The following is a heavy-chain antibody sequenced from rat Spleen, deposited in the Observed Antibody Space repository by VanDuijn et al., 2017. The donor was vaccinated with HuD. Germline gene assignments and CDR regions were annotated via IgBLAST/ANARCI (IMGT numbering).Heavy chain of an antibody. Sequence: QVQLKESGPGLVQPSQTLSLTCTVSGFSLPNFHVTWVRQPPGKGLEWVGIIWAGGSTAYNSLLKSRLSISRDTSKNQVFLKMNSLQSEDTTTYYCARDLDGYFDYWGQGVMVTVSS. CDR2: IWAGGST. CDR3: ARDLDGYFDY. D-gene: IGHD1-12*03. CDR1: GFSLPNFH. J-gene: IGHJ2*01. V-gene: IGHV2-43*01.